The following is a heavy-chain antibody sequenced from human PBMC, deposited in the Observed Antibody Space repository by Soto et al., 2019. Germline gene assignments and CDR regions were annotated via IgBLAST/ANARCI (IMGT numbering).Heavy chain of an antibody. CDR2: IQPSGNT. D-gene: IGHD2-21*01. Sequence: PSETLSLTCSVSDGSVTRGGSFWTWIRQHPGKGLEWIGYIQPSGNTNYNPSLRGRISISLDTSKSQFSLNFNSVTAADTAVYYCAREKYCGGPNCYHPGPYDIWGPGTMVTVSS. CDR3: AREKYCGGPNCYHPGPYDI. CDR1: DGSVTRGGSF. J-gene: IGHJ3*02. V-gene: IGHV4-31*02.